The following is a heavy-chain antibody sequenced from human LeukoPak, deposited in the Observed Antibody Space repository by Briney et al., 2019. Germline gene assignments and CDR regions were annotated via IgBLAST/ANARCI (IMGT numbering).Heavy chain of an antibody. CDR1: GFTVSSNY. CDR2: IYSGGST. J-gene: IGHJ5*02. CDR3: ARGTRTRHSSGWYNNWFDP. V-gene: IGHV3-66*01. D-gene: IGHD6-19*01. Sequence: GGSLRLSCAASGFTVSSNYMSWVRQAPGKGLEWVSVIYSGGSTYYADSVKGRFTISRDNSKNTLYLQMNSLRAEDTAVYYCARGTRTRHSSGWYNNWFDPWGQGTLVTVSS.